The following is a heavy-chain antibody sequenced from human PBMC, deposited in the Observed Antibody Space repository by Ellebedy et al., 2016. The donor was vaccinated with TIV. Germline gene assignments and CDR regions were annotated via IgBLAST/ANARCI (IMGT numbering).Heavy chain of an antibody. Sequence: SETLSLXCAASGGSISSSNWWSWVRQPPGKGLEWVGEIYHSGSTNYNPSLKSRVTISVDKSKNQFSLKLSSVTAADTAVYYCARDRVVVVTAIRDYYYYYGMDVWGQGTTVTVSS. CDR1: GGSISSSNW. V-gene: IGHV4-4*02. J-gene: IGHJ6*02. D-gene: IGHD2-21*02. CDR3: ARDRVVVVTAIRDYYYYYGMDV. CDR2: IYHSGST.